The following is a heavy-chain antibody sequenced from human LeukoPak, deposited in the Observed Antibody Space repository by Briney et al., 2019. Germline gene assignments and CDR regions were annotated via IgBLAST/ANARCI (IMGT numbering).Heavy chain of an antibody. D-gene: IGHD5-24*01. CDR3: ARHLKDGYNYLDFDQ. Sequence: SGTLSLTCTVSGVSISSYYWSWIRQPPGKGLEWIGYIYYSGSTNYNPSLKSRVTISVDTSKNQFSLKLRSVTAADTAVYYCARHLKDGYNYLDFDQWGQGTLVTVSS. V-gene: IGHV4-59*08. CDR2: IYYSGST. CDR1: GVSISSYY. J-gene: IGHJ4*02.